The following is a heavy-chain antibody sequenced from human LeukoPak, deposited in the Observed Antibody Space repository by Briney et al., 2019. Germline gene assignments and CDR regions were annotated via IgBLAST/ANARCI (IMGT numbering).Heavy chain of an antibody. CDR1: GYTFISYG. Sequence: GASVKVSCKASGYTFISYGISWVRQAPGQGLEWMGWISTHNGYTKYAQKFQGRVTMTTDTSMSTAYMELRSLRSDDTAVYYCANRIPGHHAEDAFDIWGQGTMVTVSS. J-gene: IGHJ3*02. V-gene: IGHV1-18*01. CDR3: ANRIPGHHAEDAFDI. CDR2: ISTHNGYT. D-gene: IGHD2-15*01.